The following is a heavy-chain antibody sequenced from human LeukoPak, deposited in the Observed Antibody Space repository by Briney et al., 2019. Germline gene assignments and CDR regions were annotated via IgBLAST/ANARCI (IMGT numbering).Heavy chain of an antibody. J-gene: IGHJ3*01. CDR1: GFTFSSYS. D-gene: IGHD2-2*01. Sequence: PGGSLRLSCAASGFTFSSYSLNWVRQAPGKGLEWVSSISSSGTYIYYAGSVKGRFTISRDNAKSSLTLQMNSLRAEDTALYYCAREGTIVVGDAFDVWGQGTMVTVSS. V-gene: IGHV3-21*01. CDR3: AREGTIVVGDAFDV. CDR2: ISSSGTYI.